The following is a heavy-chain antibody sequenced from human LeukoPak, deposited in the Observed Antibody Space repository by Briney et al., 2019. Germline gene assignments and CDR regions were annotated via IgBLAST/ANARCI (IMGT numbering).Heavy chain of an antibody. CDR1: GFTFSSYA. CDR3: AKPGVRVVVVVARDYYFDY. Sequence: HSGGSLRLSCAASGFTFSSYAMSWVRQAPEKGLEWVSAISGSGGSTYYADSVKGRFTISRDNSKNTLYLQMNSLRAEDTAVYYCAKPGVRVVVVVARDYYFDYWGQGTLVTVSS. CDR2: ISGSGGST. V-gene: IGHV3-23*01. D-gene: IGHD2-15*01. J-gene: IGHJ4*02.